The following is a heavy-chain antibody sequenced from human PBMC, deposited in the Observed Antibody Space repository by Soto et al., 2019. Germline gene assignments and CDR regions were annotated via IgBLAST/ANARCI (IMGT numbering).Heavy chain of an antibody. CDR2: IWYDGSQK. CDR3: AKDDTSGYYYIDY. CDR1: GFIFSSFG. V-gene: IGHV3-30*02. J-gene: IGHJ4*02. Sequence: GESLKISCAASGFIFSSFGMHWVRQAPGKGLEWVALIWYDGSQKYYADSVKGRYTISRDNSKNTLYLEMNSLTAEDTAVYYCAKDDTSGYYYIDYCGQGTLVTVSS. D-gene: IGHD3-22*01.